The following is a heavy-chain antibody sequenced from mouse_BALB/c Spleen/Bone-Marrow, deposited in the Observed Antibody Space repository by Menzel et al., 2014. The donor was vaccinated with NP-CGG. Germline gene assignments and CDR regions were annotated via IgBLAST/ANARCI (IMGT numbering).Heavy chain of an antibody. V-gene: IGHV1-5*01. CDR3: TRVYYYGSAWFAY. D-gene: IGHD1-1*01. J-gene: IGHJ3*01. CDR2: IYPGNSDT. CDR1: GYTFTSYW. Sequence: EVQLQQSGTVLARPGASVKMSCKASGYTFTSYWMHWVKQRPGQGLEWIGAIYPGNSDTSYNQKFKGKAKLTAATSTSTAYMELSSLTNEDSAVYYCTRVYYYGSAWFAYWGQGTLVTVSA.